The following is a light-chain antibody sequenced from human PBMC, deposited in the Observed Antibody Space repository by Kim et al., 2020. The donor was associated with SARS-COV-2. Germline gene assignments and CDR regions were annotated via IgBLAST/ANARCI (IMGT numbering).Light chain of an antibody. CDR1: SGHSSYA. V-gene: IGLV4-69*01. CDR2: VNSDGSH. CDR3: QTWDTGSWV. Sequence: QPVLTQSPSASASLGASVKLTCTLSSGHSSYAIAWHQQHPEKGPRYLMKVNSDGSHRKGDGIPDRFSGSSSGAERYLTISSLQSEDEADYYCQTWDTGSWVFGGGTQVTVL. J-gene: IGLJ3*02.